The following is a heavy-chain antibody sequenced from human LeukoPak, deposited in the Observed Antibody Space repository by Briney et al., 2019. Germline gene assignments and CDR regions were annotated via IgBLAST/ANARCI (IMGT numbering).Heavy chain of an antibody. Sequence: GGSLRLSCAASGFTFSSYSMNWVRQAPGKGLEWVSYISSSSSTIYYADSVKGRFTISRDNAKNSLYLQMNSLRAEDTAVYYCARGASIFGVVIFEPGEFDYWGQGPLVTVSS. CDR2: ISSSSSTI. D-gene: IGHD3-3*01. J-gene: IGHJ4*02. V-gene: IGHV3-48*01. CDR3: ARGASIFGVVIFEPGEFDY. CDR1: GFTFSSYS.